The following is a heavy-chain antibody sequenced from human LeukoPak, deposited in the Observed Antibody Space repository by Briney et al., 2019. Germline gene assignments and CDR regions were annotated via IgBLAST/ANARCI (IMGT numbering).Heavy chain of an antibody. CDR2: IYTSQST. CDR3: ARDRPAYYYDSSGYP. CDR1: GGSISSGSYY. D-gene: IGHD3-22*01. V-gene: IGHV4-61*02. Sequence: SETLSLTCTVSGGSISSGSYYWSWIRQPAGKGLEWIGRIYTSQSTNYNPSLKSRVTISVDTSKNQFSLKLRSVTVADTAVYYCARDRPAYYYDSSGYPWCQGTLVTVSS. J-gene: IGHJ5*02.